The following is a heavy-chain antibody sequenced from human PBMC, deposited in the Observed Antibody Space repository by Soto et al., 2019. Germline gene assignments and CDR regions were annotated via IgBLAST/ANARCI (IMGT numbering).Heavy chain of an antibody. V-gene: IGHV3-53*01. D-gene: IGHD3-9*01. CDR3: ARVTTFYDILTSSYALNYFDY. J-gene: IGHJ4*02. Sequence: GGSLRLSCAASGFSVTSNYMTWVRQAPGKGLECVSVIYAGGNTYYPDSVKGRFTISSDNSKNALFLQMNNLRAEDTAVYYCARVTTFYDILTSSYALNYFDYWGQGTRVTVSS. CDR2: IYAGGNT. CDR1: GFSVTSNY.